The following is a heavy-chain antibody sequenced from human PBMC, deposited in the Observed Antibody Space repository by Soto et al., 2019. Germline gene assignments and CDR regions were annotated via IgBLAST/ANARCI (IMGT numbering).Heavy chain of an antibody. J-gene: IGHJ6*02. CDR2: ISYEEINNK. CDR3: AKGYCSGPSCYRGYGMDV. CDR1: GFSFRNYG. Sequence: GGSLGLSCVASGFSFRNYGMHWVRQAPGKGLEWVAVISYEEINNKNYADSVKGRFTISRDNSENTLYLQMDSLRAEDTAVYYCAKGYCSGPSCYRGYGMDVWGQGTTVTVSS. D-gene: IGHD2-2*01. V-gene: IGHV3-30*18.